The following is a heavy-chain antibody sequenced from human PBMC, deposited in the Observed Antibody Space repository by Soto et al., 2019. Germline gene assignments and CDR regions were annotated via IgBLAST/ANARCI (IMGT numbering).Heavy chain of an antibody. V-gene: IGHV3-30-3*01. J-gene: IGHJ6*02. Sequence: GSLRLSCAASGFTFSSYAMHWVRQAPGKGLEWVAVISYDGSNKYYADSVKGRFTISRDNSKNTLYLQMNSLRAEDTAVYYCARLDGIAAAGSGVGMDVWGQGTTVTVSS. D-gene: IGHD6-13*01. CDR1: GFTFSSYA. CDR3: ARLDGIAAAGSGVGMDV. CDR2: ISYDGSNK.